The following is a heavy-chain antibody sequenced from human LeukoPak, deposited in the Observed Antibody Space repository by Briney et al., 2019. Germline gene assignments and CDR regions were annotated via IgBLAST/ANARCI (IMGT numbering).Heavy chain of an antibody. CDR3: ARGRVYCSSTSCYRTHYYYYMDV. CDR2: IYTSGST. CDR1: GGSISSYY. D-gene: IGHD2-2*02. J-gene: IGHJ6*03. V-gene: IGHV4-4*07. Sequence: SETLSLTCTVSGGSISSYYWSWIRQPAGKGLEWIGRIYTSGSTNYNPSLKSRVTMSVDTSKNQFSLKLSSVTAADTAVYYCARGRVYCSSTSCYRTHYYYYMDVWGKGTTVTVSS.